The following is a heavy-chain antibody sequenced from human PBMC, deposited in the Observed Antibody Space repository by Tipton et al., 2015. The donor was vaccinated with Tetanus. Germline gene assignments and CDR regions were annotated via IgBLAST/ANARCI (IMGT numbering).Heavy chain of an antibody. V-gene: IGHV1-69*06. D-gene: IGHD3-22*01. J-gene: IGHJ3*02. CDR1: GGTFSSYA. CDR3: ARAPQTYYYDSSGYYRAFDI. CDR2: IIPIFGTA. Sequence: QSGPEVKKPGSSVKVSCKASGGTFSSYAISWVRQAPGQGLEWMGGIIPIFGTANYAQKFQGRVTITADKSTSTAYMELSSLRSGDTAVYYCARAPQTYYYDSSGYYRAFDIWGQGTMVTVSS.